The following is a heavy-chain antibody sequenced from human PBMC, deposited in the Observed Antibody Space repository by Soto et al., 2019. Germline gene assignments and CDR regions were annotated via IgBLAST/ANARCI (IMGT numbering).Heavy chain of an antibody. J-gene: IGHJ4*02. CDR3: AKAESSSWFYFDS. CDR1: GFIFTAYG. D-gene: IGHD6-13*01. CDR2: ISYDGSQK. V-gene: IGHV3-30*18. Sequence: QVQLVESGGGVVQPGRSLRLSCAASGFIFTAYGMHWVRQAPGKGLEWVAVISYDGSQKYYADSVKGRSTISRDNSKNTLYLQMNSLRAEDTALYTCAKAESSSWFYFDSWGQGTLVTVSS.